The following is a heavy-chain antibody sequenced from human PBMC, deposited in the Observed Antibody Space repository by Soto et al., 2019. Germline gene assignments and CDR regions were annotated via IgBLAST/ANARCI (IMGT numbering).Heavy chain of an antibody. CDR3: AKDRMVTSNFYGMDV. CDR1: GDSGFSFSSYG. D-gene: IGHD2-8*01. J-gene: IGHJ6*02. Sequence: VQLVESGGGVVQPGRSLTLSCAASGDSGFSFSSYGFNWVRQAPGKGLEWVAVISYDGTIRHFAESVKGRFTVSRDNAMLTVDLQMNSLRPEDTAVYYCAKDRMVTSNFYGMDVWGQGTTVTVSS. V-gene: IGHV3-30*18. CDR2: ISYDGTIR.